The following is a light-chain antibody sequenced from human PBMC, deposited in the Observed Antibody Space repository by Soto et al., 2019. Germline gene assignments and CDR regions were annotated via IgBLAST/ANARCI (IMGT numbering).Light chain of an antibody. V-gene: IGKV1-5*01. CDR2: GAS. CDR1: QSIANR. Sequence: DIQLTQSPSILSASGGDRVTITCRASQSIANRLAWYQQKPGKTPKLLIYGASTLESGVPSRFSGSGSGTEFTLTINSLQTDDFATYYCQQYNRSCTFGQGTKLEIK. CDR3: QQYNRSCT. J-gene: IGKJ2*02.